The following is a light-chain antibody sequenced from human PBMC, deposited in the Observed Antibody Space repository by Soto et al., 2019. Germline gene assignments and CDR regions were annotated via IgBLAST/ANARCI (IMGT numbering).Light chain of an antibody. CDR2: SAS. V-gene: IGKV1D-13*01. CDR3: QQFKHSPLT. J-gene: IGKJ4*01. Sequence: AIQLTQSPSSLSASVGDRVTIACRTGQDIDTALAWYRQKPGRAPELLIYSASTLHTGVSSRFAGGGSAIDFTLTISSLQPEDFADYFCQQFKHSPLTFGGGTKVQI. CDR1: QDIDTA.